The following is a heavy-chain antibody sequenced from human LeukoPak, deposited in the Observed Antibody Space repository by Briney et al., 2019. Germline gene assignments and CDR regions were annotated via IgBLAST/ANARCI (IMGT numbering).Heavy chain of an antibody. CDR3: ARAANTATGTPTLAIDY. D-gene: IGHD6-13*01. CDR1: GFIFSDYY. Sequence: GGSLTLSCAASGFIFSDYYMSWIRQAPGKGLEWVSYISRSSSYTAYADSVKGRFTISRDNAKNSLYLQINSLRAEDTAVYFCARAANTATGTPTLAIDYWGQGTLVTASP. CDR2: ISRSSSYT. J-gene: IGHJ4*02. V-gene: IGHV3-11*05.